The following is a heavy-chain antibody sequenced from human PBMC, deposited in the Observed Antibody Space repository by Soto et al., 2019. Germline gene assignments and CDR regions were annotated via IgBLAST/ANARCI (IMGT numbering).Heavy chain of an antibody. CDR1: GGSISSSSYY. J-gene: IGHJ4*02. D-gene: IGHD3-10*01. Sequence: QLQLQESGPGLVKPSETLSLTCTVSGGSISSSSYYWGWIRQPPGKGLEWIGSIYYSGSTYYNPSLKSRVTISVDTSKNQFSLKLSSVTAADTAVYYCARHGPRITMVRAMPSYFDYWGQGTLVTVSS. V-gene: IGHV4-39*01. CDR3: ARHGPRITMVRAMPSYFDY. CDR2: IYYSGST.